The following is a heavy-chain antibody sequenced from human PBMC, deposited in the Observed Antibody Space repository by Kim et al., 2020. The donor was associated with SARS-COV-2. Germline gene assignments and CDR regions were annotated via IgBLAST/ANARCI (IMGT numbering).Heavy chain of an antibody. Sequence: SVKGRFTISRDDSKSSAYLQMNSLKTEDTAVYYCTSAGIAAAGAFGFFDYWGQGTLVTVSS. CDR3: TSAGIAAAGAFGFFDY. V-gene: IGHV3-49*02. D-gene: IGHD6-13*01. J-gene: IGHJ4*02.